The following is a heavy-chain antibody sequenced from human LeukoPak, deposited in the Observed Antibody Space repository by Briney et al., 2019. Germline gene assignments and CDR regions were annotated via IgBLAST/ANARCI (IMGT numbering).Heavy chain of an antibody. J-gene: IGHJ4*02. CDR1: GFTFSSYS. D-gene: IGHD3-3*01. CDR3: ARDPGITIFGVVIDQFDY. Sequence: GGSLRLSCAASGFTFSSYSMNWVRQAPGKGLEWVSSISSSSSYIYYADSVKGRFTISRDNAKNSLYLQMNSLRAEDTAVYYCARDPGITIFGVVIDQFDYWGQGTLVTVSS. CDR2: ISSSSSYI. V-gene: IGHV3-21*01.